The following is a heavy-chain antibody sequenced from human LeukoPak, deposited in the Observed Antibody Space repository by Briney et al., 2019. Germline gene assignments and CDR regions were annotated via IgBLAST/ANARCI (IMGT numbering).Heavy chain of an antibody. CDR3: TREYISGPRQTDAFDI. J-gene: IGHJ3*02. CDR2: ISGDEIWT. CDR1: GFTLSNHW. V-gene: IGHV3-74*01. D-gene: IGHD3-22*01. Sequence: GGSLRLSCVASGFTLSNHWMHWVRQAPGKGLVWVSRISGDEIWTSYADSVKGRFTISRDNAKDTLYLQMNGLRTEDTAVYYCTREYISGPRQTDAFDIWGRGTMVTVSS.